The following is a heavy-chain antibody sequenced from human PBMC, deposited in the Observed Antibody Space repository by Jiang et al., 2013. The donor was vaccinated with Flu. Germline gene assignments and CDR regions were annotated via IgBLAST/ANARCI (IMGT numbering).Heavy chain of an antibody. D-gene: IGHD6-6*01. V-gene: IGHV3-48*02. CDR1: GFTFSSYS. Sequence: VQLVESGGGLVQPGGSLRLSCAASGFTFSSYSMNWVRQAPGKGLEWVSYISSSSSTIYYADSVKGRFTISRDNAKNSLYLQMNSLRDEDTAVYYCARDLGGKSSSYRYGMDVWGQGTTVTVSS. J-gene: IGHJ6*02. CDR3: ARDLGGKSSSYRYGMDV. CDR2: ISSSSSTI.